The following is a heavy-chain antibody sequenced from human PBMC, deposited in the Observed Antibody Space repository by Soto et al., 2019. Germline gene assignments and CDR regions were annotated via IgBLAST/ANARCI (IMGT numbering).Heavy chain of an antibody. V-gene: IGHV1-18*01. D-gene: IGHD3-22*01. CDR2: ISAYNGNT. J-gene: IGHJ1*01. CDR1: GYTFTSYG. CDR3: ARLGDYYDSSGQDRGLEYFQH. Sequence: QVQLVQSGAEVKKPGASVKVSCKASGYTFTSYGISWVRQAPGQGLEWMGWISAYNGNTNYAQKLQGRVTMTTDTSTSTAYMELRSLRSDDTAVYYCARLGDYYDSSGQDRGLEYFQHWGQGTLVTVSS.